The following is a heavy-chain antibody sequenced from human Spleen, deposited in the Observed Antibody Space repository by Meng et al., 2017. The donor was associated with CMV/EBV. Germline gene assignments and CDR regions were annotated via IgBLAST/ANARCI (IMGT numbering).Heavy chain of an antibody. CDR3: ARGAYTATSFAEGRFDP. D-gene: IGHD3-16*01. V-gene: IGHV3-11*01. CDR2: ISPSGSTR. Sequence: FTFSDYYMSWIRQAPVQGLEWVSHISPSGSTRYYADSVKGRFTISRDNADNSLYLQMSSLRAEDTATYYCARGAYTATSFAEGRFDPWGQGILVTVSS. J-gene: IGHJ5*02. CDR1: FTFSDYY.